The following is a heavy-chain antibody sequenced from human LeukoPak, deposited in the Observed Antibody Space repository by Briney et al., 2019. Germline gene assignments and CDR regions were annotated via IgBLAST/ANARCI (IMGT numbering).Heavy chain of an antibody. V-gene: IGHV1-18*01. CDR2: ISVYNGNT. CDR3: ARDGHSTYYYDSSGYYSFDY. J-gene: IGHJ4*02. CDR1: GYTFTSYG. D-gene: IGHD3-22*01. Sequence: GASVKVSCKASGYTFTSYGISWMRQAPGQGLEWMGWISVYNGNTNYAQKFQGRVTITADESTSTAYMELSSLRSEDTAVYYCARDGHSTYYYDSSGYYSFDYWGQGTLVTVSS.